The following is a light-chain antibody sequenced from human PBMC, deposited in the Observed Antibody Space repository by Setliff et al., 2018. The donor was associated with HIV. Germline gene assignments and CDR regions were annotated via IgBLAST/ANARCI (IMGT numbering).Light chain of an antibody. J-gene: IGLJ3*02. CDR2: EVT. CDR1: ISEIGNYNL. CDR3: SSYTASRALV. V-gene: IGLV2-14*02. Sequence: QSALTQPASVSGSPGQSITISCTGTISEIGNYNLVSWYQQHPGKAPKLMIYEVTERPSGVSDRFSGSKSGNSASLTISGLQAEDEADYYCSSYTASRALVFGGGTKVTVL.